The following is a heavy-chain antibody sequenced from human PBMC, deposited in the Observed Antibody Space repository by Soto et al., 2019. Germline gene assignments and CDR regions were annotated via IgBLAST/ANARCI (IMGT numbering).Heavy chain of an antibody. CDR3: ARIPYDNSGTIFDY. V-gene: IGHV3-53*01. D-gene: IGHD3-22*01. Sequence: GGSLRLSCAVSGITVSSYYMSWVRLAAGKGLEWVSVIYAGTITYYADAVKGRFTIYRDNSKNTLNLEMNSLRVEDTAVYYCARIPYDNSGTIFDYWGQGTLVTVSS. CDR2: IYAGTIT. CDR1: GITVSSYY. J-gene: IGHJ4*02.